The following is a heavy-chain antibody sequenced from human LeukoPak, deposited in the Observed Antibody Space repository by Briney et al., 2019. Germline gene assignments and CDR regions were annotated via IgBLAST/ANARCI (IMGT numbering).Heavy chain of an antibody. J-gene: IGHJ4*02. CDR2: MSYSGST. CDR1: GGSISRSYYY. Sequence: PSETLSLTCTVSGGSISRSYYYWGWIRQPPGKGLEWIGSMSYSGSTYYNPSLKSPVSISVDTSKNQFSLKLSSVTAADTAVYYCARRTTMVRGEYFDFWGQGTLVTVSS. D-gene: IGHD3-10*01. CDR3: ARRTTMVRGEYFDF. V-gene: IGHV4-39*01.